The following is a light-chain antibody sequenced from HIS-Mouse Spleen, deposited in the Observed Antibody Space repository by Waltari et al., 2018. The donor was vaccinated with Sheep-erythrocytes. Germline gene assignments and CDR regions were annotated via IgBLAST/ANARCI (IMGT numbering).Light chain of an antibody. Sequence: EIVLTQSPATLPFSPVERATLSCRASQSVSSYLAWYQQEPGQAPRLLIYDASNRATGIPARFSGSGSGTDFTLTISSLEPEDFAVYYCQQRSNWYTFGQGTKLEIK. CDR2: DAS. V-gene: IGKV3-11*01. CDR3: QQRSNWYT. CDR1: QSVSSY. J-gene: IGKJ2*01.